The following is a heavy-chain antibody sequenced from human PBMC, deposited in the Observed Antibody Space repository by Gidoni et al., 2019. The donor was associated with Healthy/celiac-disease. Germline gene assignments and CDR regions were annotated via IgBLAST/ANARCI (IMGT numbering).Heavy chain of an antibody. J-gene: IGHJ4*02. V-gene: IGHV3-21*01. CDR2: ISSSSSYI. CDR3: ARDPGLTDDYFDY. Sequence: EVQLVESGGGLVKPGGSLRLSCAASGFTFSSYSMNWVRQAPGKGLEWVSSISSSSSYIYYADSVKGRFTISRDNAKNSLYLQMNSLSAEDTAVYYCARDPGLTDDYFDYWGQGTLVTVSS. CDR1: GFTFSSYS.